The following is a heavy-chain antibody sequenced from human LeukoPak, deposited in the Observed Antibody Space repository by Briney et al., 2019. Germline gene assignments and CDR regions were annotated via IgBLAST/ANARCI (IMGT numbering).Heavy chain of an antibody. CDR1: GFTFSNFW. V-gene: IGHV3-11*04. D-gene: IGHD3-3*01. CDR2: ISSSGSTI. Sequence: GGSLRLSCAASGFTFSNFWMSWVRQAPGKGLEWVSYISSSGSTIYYADSVKGRFTISRDNAKNSLYLQMNSLRAEDTAVYYCARGTIFGVVNNWFDPWGQGTLVTVSS. CDR3: ARGTIFGVVNNWFDP. J-gene: IGHJ5*02.